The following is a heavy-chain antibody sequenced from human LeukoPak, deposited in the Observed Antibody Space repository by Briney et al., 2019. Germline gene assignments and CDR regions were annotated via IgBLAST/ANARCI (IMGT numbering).Heavy chain of an antibody. CDR1: GYTLTELS. D-gene: IGHD3-10*01. CDR3: ATGPSITMVRGVIFDY. J-gene: IGHJ4*02. Sequence: ASVKVSCKVSGYTLTELSMHWVRQAPGKGLEWMGGFDPGDGETIYAQKFQGRVTMTEDTSTDTAYMELSSLRSEDTAVYYCATGPSITMVRGVIFDYWGQGTLVTVSS. V-gene: IGHV1-24*01. CDR2: FDPGDGET.